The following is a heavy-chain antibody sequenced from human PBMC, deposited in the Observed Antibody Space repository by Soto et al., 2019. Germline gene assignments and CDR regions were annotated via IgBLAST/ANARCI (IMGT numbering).Heavy chain of an antibody. CDR3: ARRYGGNFDY. J-gene: IGHJ4*02. D-gene: IGHD1-26*01. CDR1: GGSFSGYY. CDR2: INHSGST. Sequence: SETLSLTCAVYGGSFSGYYWNWIRQPPGKRLEWIGEINHSGSTNYNPSLKSRVTISVDTSKNQFSLKLSSVTAADTAVYYCARRYGGNFDYWGQGTLVTVSS. V-gene: IGHV4-34*01.